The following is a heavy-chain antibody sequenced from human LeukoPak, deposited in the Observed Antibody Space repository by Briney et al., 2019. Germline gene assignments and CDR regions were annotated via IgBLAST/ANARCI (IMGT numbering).Heavy chain of an antibody. D-gene: IGHD3-16*01. J-gene: IGHJ4*02. CDR2: VYPGDSET. CDR1: GYSFTRHW. V-gene: IGHV5-51*01. Sequence: GESLKISCKGSGYSFTRHWIAWVRPMPGTGLEWMGIVYPGDSETRYSPAFQGQVTISADKSISTAYLQWSSLQASDTAMYYCESFTHEGNYADSWGQGTLVTVSS. CDR3: ESFTHEGNYADS.